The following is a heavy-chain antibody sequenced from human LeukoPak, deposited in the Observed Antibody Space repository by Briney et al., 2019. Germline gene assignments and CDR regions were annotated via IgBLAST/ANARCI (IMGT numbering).Heavy chain of an antibody. Sequence: SQTLSLTCTVSGGSISSGGYYWSWIRQPPGKGLEWIGYIYYSGSTNYNPSLKSRVTISVDTSKNQFSLKLSSVTAADTAVYYCAREPRDGYRTKAAFDIWGQGTMVTVSS. CDR3: AREPRDGYRTKAAFDI. CDR2: IYYSGST. CDR1: GGSISSGGYY. D-gene: IGHD5-24*01. J-gene: IGHJ3*02. V-gene: IGHV4-61*08.